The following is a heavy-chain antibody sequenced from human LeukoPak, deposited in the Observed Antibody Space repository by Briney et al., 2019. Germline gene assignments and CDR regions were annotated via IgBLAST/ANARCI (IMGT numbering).Heavy chain of an antibody. Sequence: ASVKVSCKASGYTFTSYGISWVRQAPGQGLEWMGWISAYNGNTNYAQKLQGRVTMTTDISTSTAYMELRSLRSDDTAVYYCARDPPGNCGGDCLELSSGYFDLWGRGTLVTVSS. D-gene: IGHD2-21*02. V-gene: IGHV1-18*01. CDR1: GYTFTSYG. CDR3: ARDPPGNCGGDCLELSSGYFDL. J-gene: IGHJ2*01. CDR2: ISAYNGNT.